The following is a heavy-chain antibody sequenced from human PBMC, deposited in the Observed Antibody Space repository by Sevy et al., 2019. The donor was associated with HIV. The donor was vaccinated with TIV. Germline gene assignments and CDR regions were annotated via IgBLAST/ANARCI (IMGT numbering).Heavy chain of an antibody. CDR1: GFTFSSYG. CDR3: ARDRGDCSGGSCLPYYFDY. D-gene: IGHD2-15*01. J-gene: IGHJ4*02. V-gene: IGHV3-33*01. Sequence: GGSLRLSCAASGFTFSSYGMHWVRQAPGKGLEWVAVIWYDGSNKYYAHSVKGRFTISRDNSKNTLYLQMNSLRAEDTAVYYCARDRGDCSGGSCLPYYFDYWGQGTLVTVSS. CDR2: IWYDGSNK.